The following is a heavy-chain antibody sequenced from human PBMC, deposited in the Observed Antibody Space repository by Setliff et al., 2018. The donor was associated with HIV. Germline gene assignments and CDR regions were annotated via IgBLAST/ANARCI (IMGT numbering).Heavy chain of an antibody. D-gene: IGHD6-6*01. CDR1: SGSVNNYW. V-gene: IGHV4-59*02. CDR2: IYYSGST. Sequence: PSETLSLTCNVSSGSVNNYWWTWIRQPSGKGLEWIGYIYYSGSTYYNPSLKSRVTISVDTSKNQFSLKLSSVTAADTAVYYCASEAWTSYRSSSGYYYYYMDVWGKGTTVTVSS. J-gene: IGHJ6*03. CDR3: ASEAWTSYRSSSGYYYYYMDV.